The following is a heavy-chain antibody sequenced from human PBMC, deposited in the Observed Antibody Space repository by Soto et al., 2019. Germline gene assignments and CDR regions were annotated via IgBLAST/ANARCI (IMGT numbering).Heavy chain of an antibody. CDR3: ARGIWFGELLDGWFDP. V-gene: IGHV3-30-3*01. J-gene: IGHJ5*02. CDR1: GFTFSSYA. CDR2: ISYDGSNK. Sequence: ESGGGVVQPGRSLRLSCAASGFTFSSYAIHWVRQAPGKGLEWVAVISYDGSNKYYADSVKGRFSISRDNSKNTLYLQMNSLRAEDTAVFYCARGIWFGELLDGWFDPWGQGTLVTVSS. D-gene: IGHD3-10*01.